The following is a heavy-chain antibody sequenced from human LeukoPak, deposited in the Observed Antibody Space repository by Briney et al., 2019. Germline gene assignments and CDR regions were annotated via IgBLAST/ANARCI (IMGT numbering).Heavy chain of an antibody. CDR1: GFTFSIYG. Sequence: GGSLRLSCAASGFTFSIYGMHWVRQAPGKGLEWVAFIRYDGSNKYYADSVKGRFTISRDNSKNTLYLQMNSLRAEDTAVYYCAKLWFGELLYSHWGQGTLVTVSS. CDR3: AKLWFGELLYSH. V-gene: IGHV3-30*02. D-gene: IGHD3-10*01. CDR2: IRYDGSNK. J-gene: IGHJ4*02.